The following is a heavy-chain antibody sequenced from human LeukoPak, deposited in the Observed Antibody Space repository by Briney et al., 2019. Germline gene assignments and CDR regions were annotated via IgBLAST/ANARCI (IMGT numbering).Heavy chain of an antibody. Sequence: KSSETLSLTCAVYGGSFSGYYWSWIRQPPGKGLEWIGEINHSGSTNYNPSLKSRVTISVDTSKNQFSLKLSSVTAADTAVYYCARRITIFRWSDPWGQGTLVTVSS. CDR1: GGSFSGYY. V-gene: IGHV4-34*01. CDR3: ARRITIFRWSDP. CDR2: INHSGST. J-gene: IGHJ5*02. D-gene: IGHD3-9*01.